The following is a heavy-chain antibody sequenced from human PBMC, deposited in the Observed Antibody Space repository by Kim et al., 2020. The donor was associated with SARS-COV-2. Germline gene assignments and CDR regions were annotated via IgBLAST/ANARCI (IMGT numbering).Heavy chain of an antibody. D-gene: IGHD3-10*01. CDR3: ARDLSGYYGMDV. V-gene: IGHV3-33*01. Sequence: KYYEDSVKGRFTISRDNSKNTLYLQMNSLRAEDTAVYYCARDLSGYYGMDVWGQGTTVTVSS. CDR2: K. J-gene: IGHJ6*02.